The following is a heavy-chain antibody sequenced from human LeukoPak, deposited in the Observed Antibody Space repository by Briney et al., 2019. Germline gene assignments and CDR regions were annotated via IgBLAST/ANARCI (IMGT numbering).Heavy chain of an antibody. Sequence: NPSETLSLTCGVSGGSLSFYYWSWIRQSPGKGLEWIAEISQNGDSNYNMSLKSRVTISLDKSKNQFSLKLSSVTAADTAVYYCARVAGYMIEDYFDSWGQGTLVTVSS. D-gene: IGHD3-22*01. J-gene: IGHJ4*02. CDR2: ISQNGDS. V-gene: IGHV4-34*01. CDR1: GGSLSFYY. CDR3: ARVAGYMIEDYFDS.